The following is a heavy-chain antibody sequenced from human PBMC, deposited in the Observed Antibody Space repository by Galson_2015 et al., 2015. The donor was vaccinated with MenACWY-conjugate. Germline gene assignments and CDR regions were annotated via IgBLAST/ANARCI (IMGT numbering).Heavy chain of an antibody. V-gene: IGHV1-18*04. CDR3: ARDHLYCNSAGCVGSGTTLEY. D-gene: IGHD2/OR15-2a*01. Sequence: SVKVSYKASGYTFTVYGINWVRQAPGQGLEWMGWISTNNGNTAFAQKFQGRVTMTRETSTSTVYMELRSLRSDDTAMYYCARDHLYCNSAGCVGSGTTLEYWGQGTLVTVSS. CDR1: GYTFTVYG. CDR2: ISTNNGNT. J-gene: IGHJ4*02.